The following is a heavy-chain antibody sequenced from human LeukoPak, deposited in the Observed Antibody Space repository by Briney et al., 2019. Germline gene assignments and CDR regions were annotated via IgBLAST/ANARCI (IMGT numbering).Heavy chain of an antibody. J-gene: IGHJ4*02. CDR1: GFTFSSYG. D-gene: IGHD3-22*01. Sequence: GGSLRLSCAASGFTFSSYGMHWVRQAPGKGLEWVAVISYDGSNKYYADSVKGRFTISRDNSKNTLYLQMNSLRAEDTAVYYCAKSAENYYDSSGYYLLGYYFDYWGQGTLVTVSS. CDR3: AKSAENYYDSSGYYLLGYYFDY. CDR2: ISYDGSNK. V-gene: IGHV3-30*18.